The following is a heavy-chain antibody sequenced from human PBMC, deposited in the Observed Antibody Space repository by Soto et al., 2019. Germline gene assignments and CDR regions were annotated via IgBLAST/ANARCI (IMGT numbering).Heavy chain of an antibody. J-gene: IGHJ4*02. V-gene: IGHV3-7*03. Sequence: GGSLRLSCVVSQISFSSYWMTWVRQAPGKGLECVANINQDGSEKYYEDSVKGRFTISRDNTKNSLYLHMNSLRSDDTAVYFCARDAQIGHGYSTYHTYWGQGTLVTVSS. CDR1: QISFSSYW. CDR2: INQDGSEK. D-gene: IGHD5-12*01. CDR3: ARDAQIGHGYSTYHTY.